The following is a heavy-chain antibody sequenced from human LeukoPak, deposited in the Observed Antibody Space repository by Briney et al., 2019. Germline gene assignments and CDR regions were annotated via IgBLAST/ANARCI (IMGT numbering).Heavy chain of an antibody. Sequence: ASVKVSCKASGYTFTSYAMHWVRQAPGQRLEWMGWINAGNGNTKYSQKFQGRVTITRDTSASTAYMELGSLRSEDTAVYYCARDGPRLEAFDIWGQGTMVTVSS. CDR3: ARDGPRLEAFDI. J-gene: IGHJ3*02. CDR1: GYTFTSYA. V-gene: IGHV1-3*01. CDR2: INAGNGNT.